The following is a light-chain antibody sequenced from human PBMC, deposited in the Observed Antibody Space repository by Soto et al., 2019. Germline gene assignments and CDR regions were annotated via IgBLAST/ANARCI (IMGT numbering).Light chain of an antibody. CDR3: QQYGSSPPYT. V-gene: IGKV3-20*01. CDR2: GAS. J-gene: IGKJ2*01. Sequence: EIVLTQSPGTLSLSPGERATLSCRASQSVSSSYLAWYQQKPGQAPRLLIYGASSRATGIPDRFSGSGSGTDFTLTISRLEPDDFAVYYCQQYGSSPPYTFGQGTKLESK. CDR1: QSVSSSY.